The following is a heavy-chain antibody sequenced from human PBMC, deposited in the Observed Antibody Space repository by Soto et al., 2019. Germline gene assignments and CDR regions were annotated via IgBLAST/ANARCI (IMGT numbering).Heavy chain of an antibody. V-gene: IGHV3-33*01. Sequence: PGGSLRLSCAASGFTFSSYGMHWVRQAPGKGLEWVAVIWYDGSNKYYADSVKGRFTISRDNSKNTLYLQMNSLRAEDTAVYYCARTEGHNWNDWPFDYWGQGTLVTVSS. J-gene: IGHJ4*02. CDR1: GFTFSSYG. D-gene: IGHD1-20*01. CDR3: ARTEGHNWNDWPFDY. CDR2: IWYDGSNK.